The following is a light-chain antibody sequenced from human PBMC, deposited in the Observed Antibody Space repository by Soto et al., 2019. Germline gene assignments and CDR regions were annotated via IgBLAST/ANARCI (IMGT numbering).Light chain of an antibody. V-gene: IGKV3-15*01. CDR2: GAY. CDR1: PSLSNT. J-gene: IGKJ5*01. CDR3: QKYNNWPPIT. Sequence: ELVMTQSPATLSVSPGERATLSCRASPSLSNTLAWYQHKPGQAHRLIVYGAYTRATGIPDRFSGSGSGTEFTLTIRRLQSEDLAVYYGQKYNNWPPITFGQGKRLEIK.